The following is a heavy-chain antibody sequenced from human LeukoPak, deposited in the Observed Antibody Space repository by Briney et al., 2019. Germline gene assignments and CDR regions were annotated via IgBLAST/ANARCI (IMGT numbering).Heavy chain of an antibody. CDR2: IFHNGKT. CDR1: GGSVSTSDYY. V-gene: IGHV4-39*07. CDR3: ARIFDS. Sequence: KPSETLSLTCTVSGGSVSTSDYYWGWIRQTPGKGLEWIRDIFHNGKTNYSPSLKGRVTISIDTSNNQFSLRLPSVTAADTAVYYCARIFDSWGQGTLVTVSS. J-gene: IGHJ4*02.